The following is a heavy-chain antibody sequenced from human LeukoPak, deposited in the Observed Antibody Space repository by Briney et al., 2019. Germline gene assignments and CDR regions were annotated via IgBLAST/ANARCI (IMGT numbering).Heavy chain of an antibody. V-gene: IGHV3-74*01. CDR3: ARVGSIAAAFVDS. J-gene: IGHJ5*01. Sequence: GGSLRLSCAASGFTFSNSWMFWVRQVPGKGLVWVSYINGDGRTTTYADSVRGRFTISRDYTKNTLYLQMKSLRAEDTAVYYCARVGSIAAAFVDSWGHGLLVTVSS. CDR2: INGDGRTT. D-gene: IGHD6-13*01. CDR1: GFTFSNSW.